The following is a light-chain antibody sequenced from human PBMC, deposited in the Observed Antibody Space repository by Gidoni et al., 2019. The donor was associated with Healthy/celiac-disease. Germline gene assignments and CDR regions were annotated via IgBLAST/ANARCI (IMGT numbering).Light chain of an antibody. CDR1: QSISSY. V-gene: IGKV1-39*01. J-gene: IGKJ3*01. CDR3: QQSYSTPIT. Sequence: DIQMIHSPSSLSASVGDRVTITCLASQSISSYLNWYQQKPGKAPKLLIYAASSLQSGVPSRFSGSGSGTDFTLTISSLQPEDFATYYCQQSYSTPITFGPGTKVDIK. CDR2: AAS.